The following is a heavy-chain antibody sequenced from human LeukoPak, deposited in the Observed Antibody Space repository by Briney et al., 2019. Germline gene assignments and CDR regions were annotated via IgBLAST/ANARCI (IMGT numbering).Heavy chain of an antibody. D-gene: IGHD2-15*01. J-gene: IGHJ5*02. V-gene: IGHV1-18*01. CDR1: GYTFTSYG. CDR3: ARALVVVAATHWFDP. Sequence: GASVKVSCKASGYTFTSYGISWVRQAPGQGLEWMGWISAYNGNTNYAQKLQGRVTMTTDTSTSTAYMELRSLRSDDTAVYYCARALVVVAATHWFDPWGQGTLATVSS. CDR2: ISAYNGNT.